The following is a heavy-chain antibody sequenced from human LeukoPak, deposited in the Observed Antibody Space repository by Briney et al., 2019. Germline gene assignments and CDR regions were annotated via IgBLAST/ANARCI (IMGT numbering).Heavy chain of an antibody. D-gene: IGHD6-13*01. CDR3: ARDGEVLSSSWFWFDP. Sequence: SETLSLTCTVSGYSISSGYYWVWIRQPPGRGLEWIGNIYHSGSTYYNPSLKSRVTISVDTSKNQFSLKVRSVTAADTAVYYCARDGEVLSSSWFWFDPWGQGTLVTVSS. CDR1: GYSISSGYY. CDR2: IYHSGST. V-gene: IGHV4-38-2*02. J-gene: IGHJ5*02.